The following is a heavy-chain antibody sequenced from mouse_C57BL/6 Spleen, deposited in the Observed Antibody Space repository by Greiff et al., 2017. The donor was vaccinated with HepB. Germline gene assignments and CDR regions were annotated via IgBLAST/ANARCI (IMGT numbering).Heavy chain of an antibody. CDR1: GYAFTNYL. J-gene: IGHJ4*01. CDR2: INPGSGGT. D-gene: IGHD6-1*01. V-gene: IGHV1-54*01. Sequence: VKLMESGAELVRPGTSVKVSCKASGYAFTNYLIEWVKQRPGQGLEWIGVINPGSGGTNYNEKFKGKATLTADKSSSTAYMQLSSLTSEDSAVYFCARGGIQPSMDYWGQGTSVTVSS. CDR3: ARGGIQPSMDY.